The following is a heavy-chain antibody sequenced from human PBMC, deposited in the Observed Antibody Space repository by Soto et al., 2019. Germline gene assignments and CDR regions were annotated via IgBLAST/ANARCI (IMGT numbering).Heavy chain of an antibody. D-gene: IGHD6-13*01. J-gene: IGHJ6*02. Sequence: SQTLSLTCGISGDSVSSTSAAWNWIRQSPSRGLEWLGRTYYRSKWYNDYAVSVKSRIGINPDTSKNQFSLQLNSVTPEDTAVYYCARAHSNSWDYFRGMDVWGQGTTVTVSS. CDR2: TYYRSKWYN. V-gene: IGHV6-1*01. CDR1: GDSVSSTSAA. CDR3: ARAHSNSWDYFRGMDV.